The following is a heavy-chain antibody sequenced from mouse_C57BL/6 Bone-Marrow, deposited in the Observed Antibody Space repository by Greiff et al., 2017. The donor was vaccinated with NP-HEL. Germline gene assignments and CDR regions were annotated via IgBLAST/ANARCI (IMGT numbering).Heavy chain of an antibody. CDR2: IWRGGST. Sequence: QVQLKESGPGLVQPSQSLSITCTVSGFSLTSYGVHWVRQSPGKGLEWLGVIWRGGSTDYNAAFMSRLSITKDNSKSQVFFKMNSLQADDTAIYYCAKNGDYDFYYAMDYWGQGTSVTVSS. D-gene: IGHD2-4*01. CDR1: GFSLTSYG. J-gene: IGHJ4*01. V-gene: IGHV2-5*01. CDR3: AKNGDYDFYYAMDY.